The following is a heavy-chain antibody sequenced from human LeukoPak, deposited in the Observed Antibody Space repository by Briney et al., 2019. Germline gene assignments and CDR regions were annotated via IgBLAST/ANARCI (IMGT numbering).Heavy chain of an antibody. J-gene: IGHJ3*02. CDR1: GFTFSSYG. V-gene: IGHV3-48*01. CDR2: ISSSSSTI. Sequence: PGGSLRLSCAASGFTFSSYGMTWVRQAPGKGLEWVSYISSSSSTIYYADSVKGRFTISRDNAKNSLYLQMNSLRAEDTAVYHCARGYSNYGYTFDMWGQGTMVTVSS. CDR3: ARGYSNYGYTFDM. D-gene: IGHD4-11*01.